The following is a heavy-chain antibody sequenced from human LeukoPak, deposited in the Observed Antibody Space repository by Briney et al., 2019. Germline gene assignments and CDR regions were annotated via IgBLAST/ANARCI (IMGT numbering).Heavy chain of an antibody. CDR1: GDSISSYY. V-gene: IGHV4-59*01. Sequence: SETLSLTCTVSGDSISSYYWSWIRQPPGKGLEWIAYIYYSGSTNYNPSLKSRVTISVDTSKNQISLKLSSVTATDTAVYYCARTASRRTSYVFDYWGQGTLVTVSS. D-gene: IGHD2-2*01. CDR3: ARTASRRTSYVFDY. J-gene: IGHJ4*02. CDR2: IYYSGST.